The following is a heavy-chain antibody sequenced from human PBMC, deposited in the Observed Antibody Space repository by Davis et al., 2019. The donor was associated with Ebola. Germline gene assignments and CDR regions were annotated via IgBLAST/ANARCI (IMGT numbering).Heavy chain of an antibody. D-gene: IGHD2-2*01. J-gene: IGHJ6*03. CDR1: GFTFSSYT. V-gene: IGHV3-21*01. Sequence: GESLKISCAASGFTFSSYTMNWVCQAPGKGLEWVSSISSSSSYIYYADSVKGRFTISRDNAKNSLYLQMNSLRAEDTAVYYCARGDCSRTSCSAPDYYYYYMDVWGKGTTVTVSS. CDR3: ARGDCSRTSCSAPDYYYYYMDV. CDR2: ISSSSSYI.